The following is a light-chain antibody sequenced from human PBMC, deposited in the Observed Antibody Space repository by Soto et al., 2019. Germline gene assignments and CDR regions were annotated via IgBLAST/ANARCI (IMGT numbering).Light chain of an antibody. CDR3: ASYTGSDTLV. Sequence: QSALTQPPSASGSPGQSVTISCTGTSSDVGGYNYVSWYQQHPGKAPKLMIYEVSKRPSGVPDRLSGSKSGNTASLTVSGLQVEDKADYYCASYTGSDTLVFGGGTKLTVL. V-gene: IGLV2-8*01. CDR2: EVS. J-gene: IGLJ2*01. CDR1: SSDVGGYNY.